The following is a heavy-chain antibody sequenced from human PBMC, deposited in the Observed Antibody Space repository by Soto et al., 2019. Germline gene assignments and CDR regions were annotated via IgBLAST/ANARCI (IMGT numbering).Heavy chain of an antibody. CDR2: IIPIFGTA. Sequence: QVQLVQSGAEVKKPGSSVKVSCKASGGTFSSYAISWVRQAPGQGLEWMGSIIPIFGTANYAQKFQVRVMITADESTSTAYMELSSLRSEDTAVYYCATFPRTDFWSGHSWFDPWGQGTLVIVSS. CDR1: GGTFSSYA. V-gene: IGHV1-69*15. D-gene: IGHD3-3*01. CDR3: ATFPRTDFWSGHSWFDP. J-gene: IGHJ5*02.